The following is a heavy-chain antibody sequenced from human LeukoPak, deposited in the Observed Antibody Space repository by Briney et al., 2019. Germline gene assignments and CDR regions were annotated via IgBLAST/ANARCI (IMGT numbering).Heavy chain of an antibody. CDR1: GGSISSGGYY. V-gene: IGHV4-31*03. J-gene: IGHJ5*02. D-gene: IGHD3-3*01. Sequence: SQTLSLTCTVSGGSISSGGYYWSWIRQHPGKSLEWIGYIYYSGSTYYNPSLKSRVTISVDTSKNQFSLKLSSVTAADTAVYYCARVFATIFSQYNWFDPWGQGTLVTVSS. CDR2: IYYSGST. CDR3: ARVFATIFSQYNWFDP.